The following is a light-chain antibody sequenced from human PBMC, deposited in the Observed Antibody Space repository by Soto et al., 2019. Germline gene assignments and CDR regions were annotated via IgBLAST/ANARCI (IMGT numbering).Light chain of an antibody. CDR2: GAS. J-gene: IGKJ1*01. Sequence: VMTQAPATLSVSPWEGATLSCRASQTVNNNVAWYQLKDGQVPRLLIYGASTRATDIPARFSGSGSGTEFTLTISSLQSEDFAEYHCQQYNNWPQTFGQGTKVDIK. CDR1: QTVNNN. CDR3: QQYNNWPQT. V-gene: IGKV3-15*01.